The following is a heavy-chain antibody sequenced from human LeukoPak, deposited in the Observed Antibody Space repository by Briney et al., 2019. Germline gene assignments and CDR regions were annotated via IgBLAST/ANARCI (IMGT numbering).Heavy chain of an antibody. CDR3: ARHLWRGGTTDSFDI. Sequence: SETLSLTCTVSGGSISRDYWNWIRQPPGKGLEWIGDIDYSGRTNYNPSLKSRVTISVDTSKNQFSLKLSPVTAADTAVYYCARHLWRGGTTDSFDIWGQETMVSVSS. CDR1: GGSISRDY. CDR2: IDYSGRT. V-gene: IGHV4-59*08. J-gene: IGHJ3*02. D-gene: IGHD3-10*01.